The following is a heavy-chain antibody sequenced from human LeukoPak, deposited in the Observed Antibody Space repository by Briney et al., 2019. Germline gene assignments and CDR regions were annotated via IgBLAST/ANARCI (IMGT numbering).Heavy chain of an antibody. V-gene: IGHV1-18*01. J-gene: IGHJ4*02. CDR2: ISAYNGNT. Sequence: ASVKVSCKASGGTFSSYGISWVRQAPGQGLEWMGWISAYNGNTNYAQKLQGRVTMTTDTSTSTAYMELRSLRSDDTAVYYCARVRKGIAVAGEYFDYWGQGTLVTVSS. D-gene: IGHD6-19*01. CDR1: GGTFSSYG. CDR3: ARVRKGIAVAGEYFDY.